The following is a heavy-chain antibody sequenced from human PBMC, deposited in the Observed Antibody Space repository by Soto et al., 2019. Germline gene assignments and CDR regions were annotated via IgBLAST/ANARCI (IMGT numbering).Heavy chain of an antibody. Sequence: SGGSLRLSCAASGFTFSNFGIHWVRQAPGKGLEWVAVISFDGSIKHYADSVTGRFTISRDNSKNTLYLQMNSLRVEDTAVYFCARAGDITAYYELWGQGTLVTVSS. D-gene: IGHD3-9*01. J-gene: IGHJ4*02. CDR2: ISFDGSIK. CDR3: ARAGDITAYYEL. V-gene: IGHV3-30*03. CDR1: GFTFSNFG.